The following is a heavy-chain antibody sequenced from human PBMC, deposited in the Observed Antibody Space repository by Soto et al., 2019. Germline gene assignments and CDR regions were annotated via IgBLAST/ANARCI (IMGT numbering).Heavy chain of an antibody. V-gene: IGHV3-48*03. D-gene: IGHD2-2*01. CDR2: ISSSGSTI. Sequence: EVQLVESGGGLVQPGGSLRLSCAASGFTFSSYEMNWVRQAPGKGLEWVSYISSSGSTIYYADSVKGRFTISRDNAKNSLYLQMNSLRAEDTAVYYCVRDRADVVEYQLPIYYYGMDVWGQGTTVTVSS. CDR3: VRDRADVVEYQLPIYYYGMDV. CDR1: GFTFSSYE. J-gene: IGHJ6*02.